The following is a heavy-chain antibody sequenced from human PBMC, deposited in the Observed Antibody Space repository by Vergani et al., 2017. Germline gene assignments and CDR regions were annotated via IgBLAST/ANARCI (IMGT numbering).Heavy chain of an antibody. D-gene: IGHD3-9*01. CDR1: GDSVSSNSAA. J-gene: IGHJ4*02. CDR3: ARVRLQSHVLRYFDWLFDY. V-gene: IGHV6-1*01. CDR2: TYYRSKWYN. Sequence: QVQLQQSGPGLVKPSQTLSLTCAISGDSVSSNSAAWNWIRQSPSRGLEWLGRTYYRSKWYNDYAVSVKSRITINPDTSKNQFSLQLNSVTPEETAVYYCARVRLQSHVLRYFDWLFDYWGQGTLVTVSS.